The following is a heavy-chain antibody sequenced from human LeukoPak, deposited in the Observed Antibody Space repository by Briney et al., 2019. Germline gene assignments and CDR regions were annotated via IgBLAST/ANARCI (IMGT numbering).Heavy chain of an antibody. V-gene: IGHV3-23*01. CDR2: IDGSDDNT. CDR3: AKHVYGDYGCLDY. D-gene: IGHD4-17*01. CDR1: GFPFSIYA. J-gene: IGHJ4*02. Sequence: GGSLRLSCAASGFPFSIYAMSWLRQAPGKGREWVGSIDGSDDNTYYADCVKGPFAISRDNYKNTLYLQINSPRAAATAVYYCAKHVYGDYGCLDYWGQGILVTVSS.